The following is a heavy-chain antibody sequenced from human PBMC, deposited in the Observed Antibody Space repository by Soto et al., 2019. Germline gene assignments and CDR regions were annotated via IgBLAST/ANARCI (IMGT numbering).Heavy chain of an antibody. J-gene: IGHJ4*02. CDR2: ITGSGAGT. CDR3: AKYTSGWDFDH. D-gene: IGHD6-19*01. CDR1: GFTFSAYA. Sequence: GGSLRLSCAASGFTFSAYAMSWVRQAPVKGLEWVSAITGSGAGTYYADSVRGRFTISRDNSKNTLYLQMNSLRAEDTAVYYCAKYTSGWDFDHWGQGTLVTVSS. V-gene: IGHV3-23*01.